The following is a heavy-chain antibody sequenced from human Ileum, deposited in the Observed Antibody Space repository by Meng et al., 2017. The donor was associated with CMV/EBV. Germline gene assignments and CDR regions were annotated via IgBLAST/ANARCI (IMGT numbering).Heavy chain of an antibody. V-gene: IGHV4-30-2*01. CDR1: GGSISGVGYS. Sequence: CAGSGGSISGVGYSWTWIRQPPGKGLEWIGYMWHTGATYYNPSLKSRVTISVDRSKSQFSLNLSSVTAADTAVYYCARGSGYTYGYDYWGQGTLVTVSS. CDR3: ARGSGYTYGYDY. D-gene: IGHD5-18*01. CDR2: MWHTGAT. J-gene: IGHJ4*02.